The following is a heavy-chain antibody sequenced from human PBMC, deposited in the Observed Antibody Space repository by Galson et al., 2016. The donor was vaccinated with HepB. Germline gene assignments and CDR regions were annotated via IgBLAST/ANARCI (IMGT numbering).Heavy chain of an antibody. Sequence: SETLSLTCTVSGGSISSYYWSWIRQPPGKGLECIGYIDYSGSTNYNPSLKSRVTISVDTSKNQFSLNLSSVTAADTAVYYCAKGSDLGLWFGEHWYFGLWGRGTLVTVSS. CDR1: GGSISSYY. J-gene: IGHJ2*01. CDR2: IDYSGST. D-gene: IGHD3-10*01. CDR3: AKGSDLGLWFGEHWYFGL. V-gene: IGHV4-59*01.